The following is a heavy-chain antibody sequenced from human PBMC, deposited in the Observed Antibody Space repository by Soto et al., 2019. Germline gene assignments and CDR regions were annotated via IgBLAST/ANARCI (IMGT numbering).Heavy chain of an antibody. CDR3: ARGKLLWFGESTLGAFDI. D-gene: IGHD3-10*01. CDR2: IYYSGST. CDR1: GGSISSGGYY. Sequence: SETLSLTCTVSGGSISSGGYYWSWIRQHPGKGLEWIGYIYYSGSTNYNPSLKSRVTISVDTSKNQFSLKLSSVTAADTAVYYRARGKLLWFGESTLGAFDIWGQGTMVTVSS. J-gene: IGHJ3*02. V-gene: IGHV4-61*08.